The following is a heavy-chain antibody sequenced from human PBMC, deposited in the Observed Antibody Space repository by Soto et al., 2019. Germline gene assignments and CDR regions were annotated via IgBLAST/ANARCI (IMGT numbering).Heavy chain of an antibody. V-gene: IGHV1-69*08. J-gene: IGHJ6*03. CDR1: GGTFSSYT. Sequence: QVQLVQSGAEVKKPGSSVKVSCKASGGTFSSYTISWVRQAPGQGLEWMGRIIPILGIANYAQKFQGRVTITADKSTSTAYMELSSLRSEDTAVYYCARERYCSSTSCYGDYYYYYYMDVWGKGTTVTVSS. CDR3: ARERYCSSTSCYGDYYYYYYMDV. CDR2: IIPILGIA. D-gene: IGHD2-2*01.